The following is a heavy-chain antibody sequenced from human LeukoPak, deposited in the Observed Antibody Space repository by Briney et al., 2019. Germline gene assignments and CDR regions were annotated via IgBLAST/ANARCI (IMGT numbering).Heavy chain of an antibody. J-gene: IGHJ3*02. D-gene: IGHD6-13*01. CDR3: ARHRSSSWYDALHI. CDR1: GGSISSSSYY. V-gene: IGHV4-39*01. CDR2: ISYSGST. Sequence: SETLSLTCTVSGGSISSSSYYWGWIRQPPGKGLEWIASISYSGSTYNNPSLKSRVTISVDTSKNQFSLKLTTVTAADTAVYFCARHRSSSWYDALHIWGQGTMVTVPS.